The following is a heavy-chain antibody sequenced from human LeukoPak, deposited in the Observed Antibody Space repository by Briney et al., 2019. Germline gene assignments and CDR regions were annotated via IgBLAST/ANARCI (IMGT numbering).Heavy chain of an antibody. D-gene: IGHD1-1*01. Sequence: SETLSLTCSVSGGSISNYYWNWIRQPPGKGLEWIGYIYLSGTTIYNPSLKSRVTISGATSKNHISLRLSSATAADTAVYYCVRQGWMTGIGYYYMDVWGKGTTVTVSS. CDR3: VRQGWMTGIGYYYMDV. J-gene: IGHJ6*03. CDR2: IYLSGTT. V-gene: IGHV4-59*01. CDR1: GGSISNYY.